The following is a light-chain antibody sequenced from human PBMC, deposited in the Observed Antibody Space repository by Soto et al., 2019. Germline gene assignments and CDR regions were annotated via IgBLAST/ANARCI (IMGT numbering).Light chain of an antibody. Sequence: QSVLTQPPSVSWAPGQRVTISCTGSNSNIGTGYDVHWYQQLPGTAPRLVIYGNTKRPSGVPDRFSGSKSGTSASLAITGLQAEDEADYYCQSYDTSLNGFYVFGSGTNVTVL. J-gene: IGLJ1*01. V-gene: IGLV1-40*01. CDR1: NSNIGTGYD. CDR3: QSYDTSLNGFYV. CDR2: GNT.